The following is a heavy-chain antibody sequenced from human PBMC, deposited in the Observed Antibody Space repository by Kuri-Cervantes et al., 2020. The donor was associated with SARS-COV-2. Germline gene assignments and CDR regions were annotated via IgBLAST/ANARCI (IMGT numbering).Heavy chain of an antibody. CDR2: INPNSGGT. D-gene: IGHD1-26*01. V-gene: IGHV1-2*06. CDR1: GYTFTGYY. CDR3: ATTGEWELHLYYFDY. Sequence: ASVKVSCKASGYTFTGYYMHWVRQAPGQGLEWMGRINPNSGGTNYAQKFQGRVTMTRDTSISTAYMELSSLRSEDTAVYYCATTGEWELHLYYFDYWDQGTLVTVSS. J-gene: IGHJ4*02.